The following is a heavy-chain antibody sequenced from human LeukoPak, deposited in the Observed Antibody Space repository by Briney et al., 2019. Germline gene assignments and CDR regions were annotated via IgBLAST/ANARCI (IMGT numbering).Heavy chain of an antibody. CDR3: ARSSMVRGLLKSFDI. D-gene: IGHD3-10*01. V-gene: IGHV1-18*01. CDR2: ISAYNGNT. Sequence: ASVKISCKASGYTFTSYGISWVRQAPGQGLEWMGWISAYNGNTNYAQKLQGRVTITRNTSISTAYMELSSLRSDDTAVYYCARSSMVRGLLKSFDIWGQGTMVTVSS. CDR1: GYTFTSYG. J-gene: IGHJ3*02.